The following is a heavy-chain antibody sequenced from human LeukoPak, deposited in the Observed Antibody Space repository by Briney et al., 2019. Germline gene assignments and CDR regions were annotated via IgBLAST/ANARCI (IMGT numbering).Heavy chain of an antibody. V-gene: IGHV1-3*01. Sequence: ASVTVSCKASGYTFTSYAMHWVRQAPGQRLEWMGWINAGNGNTKYSQKFQGRVTITRDTSASTAYMELSSLRSEDTAVYYRARAAGDYGRSNWFDPWGQGTLVTVSS. CDR2: INAGNGNT. D-gene: IGHD4-17*01. CDR1: GYTFTSYA. J-gene: IGHJ5*02. CDR3: ARAAGDYGRSNWFDP.